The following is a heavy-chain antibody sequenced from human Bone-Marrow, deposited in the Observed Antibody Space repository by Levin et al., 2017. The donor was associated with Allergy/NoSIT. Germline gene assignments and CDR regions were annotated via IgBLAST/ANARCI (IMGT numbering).Heavy chain of an antibody. CDR2: VSHGGFT. D-gene: IGHD4-17*01. V-gene: IGHV4-34*01. Sequence: SETLSLTCAVSGGSFGGYFWSWLRQPPGKGPEWIGEVSHGGFTTYNPSLKSRVAISVDASRNEFSLKLDHVTAADTAVYYGAVFSLRYGTFEMWGQGTMVTVSS. CDR1: GGSFGGYF. J-gene: IGHJ3*02. CDR3: AVFSLRYGTFEM.